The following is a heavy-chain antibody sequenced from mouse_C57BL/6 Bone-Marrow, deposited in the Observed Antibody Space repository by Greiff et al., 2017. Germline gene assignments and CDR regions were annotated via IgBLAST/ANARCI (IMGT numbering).Heavy chain of an antibody. CDR1: GYTFTSYW. CDR2: IDPSDSYT. Sequence: QVQLQQPGAELVKPGASVKLSCKASGYTFTSYWMQWVKQRPGQGLEWIGEIDPSDSYTNYNQKFKGKATLTVDTSSSTAYMQLSSLTSEDSAVYYCAAFRGYWGHGTTLTVSS. D-gene: IGHD3-3*01. V-gene: IGHV1-50*01. CDR3: AAFRGY. J-gene: IGHJ2*01.